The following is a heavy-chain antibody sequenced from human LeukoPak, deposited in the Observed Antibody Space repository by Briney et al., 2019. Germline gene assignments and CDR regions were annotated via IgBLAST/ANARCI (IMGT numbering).Heavy chain of an antibody. CDR3: ARCITMVRGVIRPPDY. Sequence: SETLSLTCTVSDGSISSSSYYWGWIRQSPGKGLEWIGSIYYSGSAYYNPSLKSRLTISVDTSKNQFSLKLTSVTAADTAVYYCARCITMVRGVIRPPDYWGQGTLVTVSS. CDR1: DGSISSSSYY. V-gene: IGHV4-39*01. J-gene: IGHJ4*02. D-gene: IGHD3-10*01. CDR2: IYYSGSA.